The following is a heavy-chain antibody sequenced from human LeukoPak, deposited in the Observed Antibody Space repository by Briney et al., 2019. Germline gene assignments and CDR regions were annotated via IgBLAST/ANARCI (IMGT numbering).Heavy chain of an antibody. CDR1: GFTFSSYW. J-gene: IGHJ4*02. D-gene: IGHD6-19*01. V-gene: IGHV3-74*01. CDR3: ARDPSAVAGYFDY. Sequence: GGSLRLSCAASGFTFSSYWMHWVRQAPGKGLVWVSRIEGDGSSKSYADSVKGRSTISRDNAKNTLHLQMNGLRAEDTAVYYCARDPSAVAGYFDYWGQGTLVTVSS. CDR2: IEGDGSSK.